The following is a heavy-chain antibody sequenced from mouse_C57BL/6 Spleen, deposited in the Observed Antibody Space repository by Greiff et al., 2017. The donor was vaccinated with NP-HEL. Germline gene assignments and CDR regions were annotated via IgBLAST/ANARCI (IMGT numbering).Heavy chain of an antibody. CDR1: GFSLSTSGMG. CDR2: IYWDDDK. Sequence: VKLQESGPGILQSSQTLSLTCSFSGFSLSTSGMGVSWIRQPSGKGLEWLAHIYWDDDKRYNPSLKSRLTISKDTSRNQVFLKITSVDTADTATYYCARRGVDYYGSSSYWYFDVWGTGTTVTVSS. V-gene: IGHV8-12*01. J-gene: IGHJ1*03. D-gene: IGHD1-1*01. CDR3: ARRGVDYYGSSSYWYFDV.